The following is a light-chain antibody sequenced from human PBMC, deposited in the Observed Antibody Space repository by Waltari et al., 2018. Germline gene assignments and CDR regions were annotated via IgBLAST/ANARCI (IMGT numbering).Light chain of an antibody. J-gene: IGKJ4*01. CDR2: GAS. CDR3: LQHNNYPLT. V-gene: IGKV1-17*01. Sequence: DIQMTQSPSSLSASVGDRVTITCRASQAIRIDLGWFQQKPGKAPKRLIHGASRLQSGVPSRFSGSGSGTEFTLTINSLQPEDFATYCCLQHNNYPLTFGGGTKVEI. CDR1: QAIRID.